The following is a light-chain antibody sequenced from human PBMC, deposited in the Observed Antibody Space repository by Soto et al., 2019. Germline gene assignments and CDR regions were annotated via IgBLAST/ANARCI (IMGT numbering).Light chain of an antibody. CDR3: QQYDTSSRT. CDR1: QSISNW. CDR2: KAS. J-gene: IGKJ1*01. Sequence: DIQMTQSPSTLSASVGDRVTITCRASQSISNWLAWYQQKPGKAPKLLIYKASYLEGGVPSRFSGSGSGTEFTPTISSLQPDDFAIYYCQQYDTSSRTFGQGTKVEI. V-gene: IGKV1-5*03.